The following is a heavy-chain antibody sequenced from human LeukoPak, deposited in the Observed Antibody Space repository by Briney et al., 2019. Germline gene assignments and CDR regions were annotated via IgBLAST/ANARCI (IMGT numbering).Heavy chain of an antibody. V-gene: IGHV3-7*01. CDR1: GFTFSSYW. CDR3: AREGSSGYYSGSFDY. CDR2: IKQDGSEK. J-gene: IGHJ4*02. D-gene: IGHD3-22*01. Sequence: GSLRLSCAASGFTFSSYWMSWVRQAPGKGLEWVANIKQDGSEKYYVDSVKGRFTISRDNAKNSLYLQMNSLRAEDTAVYYCAREGSSGYYSGSFDYWGQGTLVTVSS.